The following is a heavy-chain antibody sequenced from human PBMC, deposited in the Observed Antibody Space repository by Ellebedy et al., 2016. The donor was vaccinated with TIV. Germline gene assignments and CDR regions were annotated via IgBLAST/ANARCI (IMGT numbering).Heavy chain of an antibody. D-gene: IGHD2-8*01. CDR1: GLTFSNAW. CDR2: IKSKTDGGTT. J-gene: IGHJ6*02. CDR3: TTPFGGDCTNGVCSLYYYYYGMDV. Sequence: GESLKISXAASGLTFSNAWMSWVRQAPGKGREWVGRIKSKTDGGTTDYAAPVKGRFTISRDDSKNTLYLQMNSLKTEDTAVYYCTTPFGGDCTNGVCSLYYYYYGMDVWGQGTTVTVSS. V-gene: IGHV3-15*01.